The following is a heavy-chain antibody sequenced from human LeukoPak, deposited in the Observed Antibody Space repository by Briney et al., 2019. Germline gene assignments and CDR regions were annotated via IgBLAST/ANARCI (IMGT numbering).Heavy chain of an antibody. CDR3: AREGTAGTNLNWFDP. Sequence: GGSLRLSCAASGFTFSGYSMNWVRQAPGKGLEWLSYISSGSSTIYYADSVKGRFTISRDNAKNSLYLHMNSLRDEDTAVYYCAREGTAGTNLNWFDPWGQGTLVTVSS. CDR1: GFTFSGYS. J-gene: IGHJ5*02. V-gene: IGHV3-48*02. D-gene: IGHD1-1*01. CDR2: ISSGSSTI.